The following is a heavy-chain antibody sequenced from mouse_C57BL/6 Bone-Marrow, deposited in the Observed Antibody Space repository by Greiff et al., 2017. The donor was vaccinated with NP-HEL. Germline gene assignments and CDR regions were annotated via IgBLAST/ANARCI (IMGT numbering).Heavy chain of an antibody. Sequence: QVQLKQPGAELVKPGASVKLSCKASGYTFTSYWMQWVKQRPGQGLEWIGEIDPSDSYTNYNQKFKGKATLTVDTSSSTAYMQLSSLTSEDSAVYYCARDHGRDYWGQGTTLTVSS. D-gene: IGHD1-1*01. CDR2: IDPSDSYT. CDR3: ARDHGRDY. J-gene: IGHJ2*01. V-gene: IGHV1-50*01. CDR1: GYTFTSYW.